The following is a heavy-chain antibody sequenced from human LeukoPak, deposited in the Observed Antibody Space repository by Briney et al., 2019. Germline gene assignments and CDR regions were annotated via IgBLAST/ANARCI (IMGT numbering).Heavy chain of an antibody. CDR1: GGSFSGYY. Sequence: PSETLSLTCAVYGGSFSGYYWSWIRQPPGKGLEWIGEINHSGSTNYNPSLKSRVTISVDMSKNQFSLKLSSVTAADTAVYYCARHLSYGSGSYYKSSWFDPWGQGTLVTVSS. V-gene: IGHV4-34*01. J-gene: IGHJ5*02. CDR2: INHSGST. D-gene: IGHD3-10*01. CDR3: ARHLSYGSGSYYKSSWFDP.